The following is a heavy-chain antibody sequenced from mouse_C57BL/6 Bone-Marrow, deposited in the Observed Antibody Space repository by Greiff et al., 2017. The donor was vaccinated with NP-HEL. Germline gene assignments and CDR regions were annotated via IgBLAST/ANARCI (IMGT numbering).Heavy chain of an antibody. D-gene: IGHD4-1*01. CDR1: GYTFTSYD. V-gene: IGHV1-85*01. Sequence: QVQLKQSGPELVKPGASVKLSCKASGYTFTSYDINWVKQRPGQGLEWIGWIYPGDGSTKYNEKFKGKATLTVDTASSTAYMELHSLTSEDSAVYSCARRVTGKAWFAYWGQGTLVTVSA. J-gene: IGHJ3*01. CDR3: ARRVTGKAWFAY. CDR2: IYPGDGST.